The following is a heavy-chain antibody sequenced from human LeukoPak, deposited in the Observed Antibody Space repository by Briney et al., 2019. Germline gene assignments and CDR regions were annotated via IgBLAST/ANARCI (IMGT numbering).Heavy chain of an antibody. J-gene: IGHJ6*02. Sequence: SETLSLTCAVYGGSFSGYYWSWIRQPPGKGLEWIGEINHSGSTNYSPSLKSRVTISVDTSKNQFSLKLSSVTAADTAVYYCARGVRYYYYYGMDVWGQGTTVTVSS. CDR1: GGSFSGYY. V-gene: IGHV4-34*01. CDR3: ARGVRYYYYYGMDV. CDR2: INHSGST.